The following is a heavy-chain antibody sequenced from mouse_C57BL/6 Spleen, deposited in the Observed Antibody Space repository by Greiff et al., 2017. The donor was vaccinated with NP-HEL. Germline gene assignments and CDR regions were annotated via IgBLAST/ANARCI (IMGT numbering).Heavy chain of an antibody. Sequence: EVQVVESGEGLVKPGGSLKLSCAASGFTFSSYAMSWVRQTPEKRLEWVAYISSGGDYIYYADTVKGRFTISRDNARNTLYLQMSSLKSEDTAMYYCTRTPRGYGSRSPWYFDVWGTGTTVTVSS. CDR1: GFTFSSYA. CDR2: ISSGGDYI. J-gene: IGHJ1*03. D-gene: IGHD1-1*01. V-gene: IGHV5-9-1*02. CDR3: TRTPRGYGSRSPWYFDV.